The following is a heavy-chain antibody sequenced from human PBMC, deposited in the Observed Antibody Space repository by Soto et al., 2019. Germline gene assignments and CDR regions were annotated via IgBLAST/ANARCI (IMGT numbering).Heavy chain of an antibody. CDR2: IYYSGSA. J-gene: IGHJ6*02. CDR1: GGSNSSNSYY. Sequence: QLQLQESGPGLVKPSETLSLTCTVSGGSNSSNSYYWGWIRQPPGKGLEWIGSIYYSGSAYYNPSLKSRVTMSVDTSKNQLSLKLSSVTAADTAVYYCARHIRGNSCMDVWGQGTTVTVSS. V-gene: IGHV4-39*01. D-gene: IGHD2-21*01. CDR3: ARHIRGNSCMDV.